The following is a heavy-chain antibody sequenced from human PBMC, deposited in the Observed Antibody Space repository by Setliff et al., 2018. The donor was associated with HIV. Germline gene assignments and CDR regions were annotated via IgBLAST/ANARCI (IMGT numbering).Heavy chain of an antibody. D-gene: IGHD6-25*01. CDR2: IKLSSGGT. CDR1: GNSFNGDF. Sequence: ASVKVSCKAPGNSFNGDFLNWVRQAPGQGLEWMGNIKLSSGGTKFAQKFLGRVTMTRDTFTNTAFMELRRLNSDDTATYFCVTSPGSFTSVDETEAGDYWGQGTLVTVSS. J-gene: IGHJ4*02. V-gene: IGHV1-2*02. CDR3: VTSPGSFTSVDETEAGDY.